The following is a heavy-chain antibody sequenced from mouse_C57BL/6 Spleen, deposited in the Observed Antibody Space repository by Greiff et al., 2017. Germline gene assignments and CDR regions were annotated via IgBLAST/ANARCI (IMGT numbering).Heavy chain of an antibody. Sequence: QVQLQQSGAELVRPGASVTLSCKASGYTFTDYEMHWVKQTPVHGLEWIGAIDPETGGTAYNQKFKGKAILTADKSSSTAYMELRSLTSEASAVYYCTLHYGSSYAMDYWGQGTSVTVSS. CDR3: TLHYGSSYAMDY. CDR1: GYTFTDYE. J-gene: IGHJ4*01. CDR2: IDPETGGT. V-gene: IGHV1-15*01. D-gene: IGHD1-1*01.